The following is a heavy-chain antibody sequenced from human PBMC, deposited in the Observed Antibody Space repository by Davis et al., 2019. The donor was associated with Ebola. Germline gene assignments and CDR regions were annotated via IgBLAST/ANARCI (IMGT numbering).Heavy chain of an antibody. V-gene: IGHV3-30*02. J-gene: IGHJ4*02. CDR3: AKGTRDY. CDR1: GFTFSSYS. Sequence: GESLKISCAASGFTFSSYSMNWVRQAPGRGLEWVAFVRSHGSDDHYADSVKGRFTISRDNSKNTVYLQMNSLRAEDTAVYYCAKGTRDYWGQGTLVTVSS. CDR2: VRSHGSDD.